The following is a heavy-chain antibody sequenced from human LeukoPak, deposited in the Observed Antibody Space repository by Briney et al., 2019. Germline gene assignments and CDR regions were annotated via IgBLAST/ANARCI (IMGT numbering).Heavy chain of an antibody. V-gene: IGHV4-30-4*01. Sequence: PSETLSLTCTVSGGTISSGDYYWIWIRPPPGKGLEWIGYIYYSGSTYYNPSLKSRVTISVDTSKNQFSLTLSSVTAADTAVYYCAGGGEIALGDWGQGTLVTVSS. D-gene: IGHD2-21*01. CDR1: GGTISSGDYY. CDR3: AGGGEIALGD. J-gene: IGHJ4*02. CDR2: IYYSGST.